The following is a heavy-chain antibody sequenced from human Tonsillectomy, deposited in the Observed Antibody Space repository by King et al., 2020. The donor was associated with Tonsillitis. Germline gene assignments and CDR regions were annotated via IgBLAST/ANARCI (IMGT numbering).Heavy chain of an antibody. Sequence: VQLVESGGGLVQPGGSLRLSCAAPGFTFSNYAMSWDRQAPGKGLEWVSSISGSGDMTYYADSVKGRFTISRDNFKNTLYLQMNSLRAEDTAVYYCAKSGGYDLYNYYGLDVWGQGTTVTVSS. D-gene: IGHD5-12*01. CDR3: AKSGGYDLYNYYGLDV. CDR2: ISGSGDMT. J-gene: IGHJ6*02. CDR1: GFTFSNYA. V-gene: IGHV3-23*04.